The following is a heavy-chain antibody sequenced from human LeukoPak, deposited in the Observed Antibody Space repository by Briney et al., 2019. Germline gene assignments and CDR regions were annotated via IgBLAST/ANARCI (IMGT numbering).Heavy chain of an antibody. CDR3: AKAGVRYSDSSALYAFDF. V-gene: IGHV4-39*01. J-gene: IGHJ3*01. D-gene: IGHD3-22*01. CDR1: GGSISSASYF. CDR2: LYYSGST. Sequence: PSETLSLTCTVSGGSISSASYFWGWIRQSPGKGLEWIGTLYYSGSTYYSASLKSRVTMSGDTSRNQFSLRLSSVNAADTAVYYCAKAGVRYSDSSALYAFDFWGPGTMVTVPS.